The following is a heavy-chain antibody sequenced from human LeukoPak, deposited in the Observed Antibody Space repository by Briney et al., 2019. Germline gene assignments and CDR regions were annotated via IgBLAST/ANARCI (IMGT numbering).Heavy chain of an antibody. Sequence: GGSLRLSCAASDFTFSNYGMHWVRQAPGKGLEWVAVIWYDGSNKYYTDSVKGRFTISRDNSKNTLYLQMNSLRAEDTAVYYCARHASTVDNLDYWGQGTLVTVSS. J-gene: IGHJ4*02. CDR2: IWYDGSNK. CDR1: DFTFSNYG. D-gene: IGHD4-23*01. V-gene: IGHV3-33*01. CDR3: ARHASTVDNLDY.